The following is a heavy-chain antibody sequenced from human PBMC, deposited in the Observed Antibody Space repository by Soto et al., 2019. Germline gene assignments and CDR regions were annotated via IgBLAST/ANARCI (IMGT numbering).Heavy chain of an antibody. Sequence: QVQLVQSGAEVKKPGASVKVSCKASGYTFTSYDINWVRQATGQGLEWMGWMNPNSGNTGYAQKFQGRVTMTRNTSISTAYMELSSLRSDDTAVYYCAGWGPVRAQGCRNNWFDPWGQGTLVTVSS. D-gene: IGHD3-10*02. V-gene: IGHV1-8*01. J-gene: IGHJ5*02. CDR1: GYTFTSYD. CDR2: MNPNSGNT. CDR3: AGWGPVRAQGCRNNWFDP.